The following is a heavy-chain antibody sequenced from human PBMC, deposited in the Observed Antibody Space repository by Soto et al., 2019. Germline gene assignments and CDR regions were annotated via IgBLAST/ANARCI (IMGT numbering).Heavy chain of an antibody. V-gene: IGHV3-30*18. Sequence: GSLRLSCAASGFTFSSYAMHWVRQAPGKGLEWVAVISHDGSDKYYADSMKGRFIISRDNSENTLFLNMNSLKPEDTAVYYCAKENQHLVHDYWGQGTLVTVSS. CDR3: AKENQHLVHDY. J-gene: IGHJ4*02. D-gene: IGHD6-13*01. CDR1: GFTFSSYA. CDR2: ISHDGSDK.